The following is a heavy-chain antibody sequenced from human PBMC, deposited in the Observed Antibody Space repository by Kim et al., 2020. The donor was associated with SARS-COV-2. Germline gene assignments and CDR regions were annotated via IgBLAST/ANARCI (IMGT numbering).Heavy chain of an antibody. J-gene: IGHJ4*02. CDR3: ASVVGSRWYRHNYYFGY. D-gene: IGHD2-15*01. Sequence: SETLSLTCAVYGGSFSGYYWSWIRQPPGKGLEWIGQINHSGSTNYNPSLKSRVTISVDTSKNQFSLKLSSVTAADTAVYYCASVVGSRWYRHNYYFGYWGQGTLVTVSS. CDR2: INHSGST. V-gene: IGHV4-34*01. CDR1: GGSFSGYY.